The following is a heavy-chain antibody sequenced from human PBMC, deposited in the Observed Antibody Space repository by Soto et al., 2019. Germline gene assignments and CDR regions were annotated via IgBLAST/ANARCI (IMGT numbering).Heavy chain of an antibody. J-gene: IGHJ4*02. V-gene: IGHV3-74*01. Sequence: EVQLVESGGGLVQPGGSLRLSCEVSGFIFSSYWMHWVRQAPGMGLVWVSRINTDGSSRTYADSVEGRFTISRYNAKNTLYLQIDSLRDEDTAVYFCVRGSNDWIGVDYWGQGTLATVSS. D-gene: IGHD6-19*01. CDR2: INTDGSSR. CDR1: GFIFSSYW. CDR3: VRGSNDWIGVDY.